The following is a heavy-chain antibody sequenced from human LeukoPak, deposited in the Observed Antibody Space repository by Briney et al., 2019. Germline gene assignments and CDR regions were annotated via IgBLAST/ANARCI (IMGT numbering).Heavy chain of an antibody. V-gene: IGHV3-73*01. D-gene: IGHD2-15*01. CDR2: IRSKANSYAT. CDR3: TRQIYCSGGSCFEDH. J-gene: IGHJ4*02. Sequence: PGGSLKLSCAASGFTFSGSAMHWVRQASGKGLEWVGRIRSKANSYATAYAASVEGRFTISRDDSKNTAYLQMNSLKTEDTAVYYCTRQIYCSGGSCFEDHWGQGTLVTVSS. CDR1: GFTFSGSA.